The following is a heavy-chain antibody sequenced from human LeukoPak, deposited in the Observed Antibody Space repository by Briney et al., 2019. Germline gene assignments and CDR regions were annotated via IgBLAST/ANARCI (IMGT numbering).Heavy chain of an antibody. V-gene: IGHV3-23*01. CDR1: GFTLSTYA. Sequence: GGSLRLSCAASGFTLSTYAMSWVRQTPGKGLEWVAATSSSDAGTYHADSVRGRFTISRDNSKNTLYLQMNSLRAEDAAVYYCAKGRRAPLVGTTTKSWIDSWGQGTLVTVSS. CDR2: TSSSDAGT. CDR3: AKGRRAPLVGTTTKSWIDS. D-gene: IGHD1-26*01. J-gene: IGHJ4*02.